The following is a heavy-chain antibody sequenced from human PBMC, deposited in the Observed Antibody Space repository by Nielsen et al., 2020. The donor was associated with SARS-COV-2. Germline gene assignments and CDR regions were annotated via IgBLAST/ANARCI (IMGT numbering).Heavy chain of an antibody. CDR3: ARELFLDAFDI. J-gene: IGHJ3*02. V-gene: IGHV3-11*06. D-gene: IGHD2-21*01. CDR1: GFTFSDYY. Sequence: GESLKISCAASGFTFSDYYMNWIRQAPGKGLEWVSSVSWNSGNIAYGDSVKGRFTISRDNAKNSLYLQMNSLRAEDTAVYYCARELFLDAFDIWGQGTMVTVSS. CDR2: VSWNSGNI.